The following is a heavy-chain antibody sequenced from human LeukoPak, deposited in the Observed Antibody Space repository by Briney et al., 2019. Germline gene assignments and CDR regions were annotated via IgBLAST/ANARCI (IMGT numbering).Heavy chain of an antibody. CDR1: GGSISSYY. J-gene: IGHJ4*02. D-gene: IGHD1-26*01. CDR3: ARGGSYSNYVGY. V-gene: IGHV4-59*06. Sequence: SETLSLTCTVSGGSISSYYWSWIRQPPGKGLEWIGYIYYSGSTYYNPSLKSRITISVDSSKNQFSLRLSSVTAADTAVYYCARGGSYSNYVGYWGQGTLVTVSS. CDR2: IYYSGST.